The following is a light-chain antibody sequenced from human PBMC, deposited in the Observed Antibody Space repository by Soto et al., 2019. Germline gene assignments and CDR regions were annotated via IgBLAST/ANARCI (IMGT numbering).Light chain of an antibody. Sequence: DIQMTQSPSVVSAPVGDRVTISCRTSQDITNYLVWFQQKPGKVPERLIYGATNLQSGAPSRFSGSGSGTEFTLTISSLQPEDFATYYCLQHNRYPWTFGQGTKVDI. V-gene: IGKV1-17*03. J-gene: IGKJ1*01. CDR3: LQHNRYPWT. CDR1: QDITNY. CDR2: GAT.